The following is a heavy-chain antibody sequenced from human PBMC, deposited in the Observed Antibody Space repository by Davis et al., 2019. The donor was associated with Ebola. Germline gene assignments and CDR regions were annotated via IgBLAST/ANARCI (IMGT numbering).Heavy chain of an antibody. CDR2: LSSSSGTT. Sequence: GGSLRLSCAASGFTYSSYAMSWVRQAPGKGLEWVSSLSSSSGTTYYADSVKGRFTISRDNSRNTLYLQMNSLRPEDTAVYYCARGGVGSTSPFDYWGQGTLVTVSS. V-gene: IGHV3-23*01. CDR3: ARGGVGSTSPFDY. J-gene: IGHJ4*02. D-gene: IGHD1-26*01. CDR1: GFTYSSYA.